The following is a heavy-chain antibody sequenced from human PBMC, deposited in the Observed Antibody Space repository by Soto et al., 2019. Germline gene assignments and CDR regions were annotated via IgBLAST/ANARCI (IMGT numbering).Heavy chain of an antibody. CDR1: GVSITSFY. CDR3: ARGFSSRSWFAP. Sequence: QVKLQESGPGLVKPSETLSLTCTVSGVSITSFYWNWIRQPPGKGLEWIGCIYDSGSTNFNPSLKSRVTMSVDTSGTQFSLKLRSVTAADTAVYYCARGFSSRSWFAPWGQGTLVTVSS. J-gene: IGHJ5*02. D-gene: IGHD6-19*01. CDR2: IYDSGST. V-gene: IGHV4-59*01.